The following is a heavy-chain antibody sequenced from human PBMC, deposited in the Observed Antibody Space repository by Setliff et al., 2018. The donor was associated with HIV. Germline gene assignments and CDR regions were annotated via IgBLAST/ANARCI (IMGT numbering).Heavy chain of an antibody. Sequence: PGGSLRLSCEVSGFSIATNWMTWVRQAPGKGLEWVANINQEGTEKYYVGPVKGRFTISRDNSKNSYYLQMDSLRAEDTAVYYCAKVTTMIVVVIMSPIDYWGQGTLVTVSS. D-gene: IGHD3-22*01. J-gene: IGHJ4*02. CDR3: AKVTTMIVVVIMSPIDY. CDR2: INQEGTEK. V-gene: IGHV3-7*03. CDR1: GFSIATNW.